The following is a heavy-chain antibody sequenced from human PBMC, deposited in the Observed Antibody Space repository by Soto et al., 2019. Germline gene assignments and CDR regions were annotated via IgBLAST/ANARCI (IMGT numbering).Heavy chain of an antibody. D-gene: IGHD3-9*01. CDR1: GFTFSDYY. CDR3: ARGKDYDILTGYDY. V-gene: IGHV3-11*06. J-gene: IGHJ4*02. CDR2: ISSSSSDT. Sequence: GGYLRLSCAASGFTFSDYYMSWIRQAPGKGLEWVSYISSSSSDTNYEDSVKGRFTISRDNAKNSLYLQMNSLRAEDTAVYYCARGKDYDILTGYDYWGQGTLVTVSS.